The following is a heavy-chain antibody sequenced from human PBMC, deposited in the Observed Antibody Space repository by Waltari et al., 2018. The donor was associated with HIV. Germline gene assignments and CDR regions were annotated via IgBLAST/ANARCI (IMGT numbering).Heavy chain of an antibody. CDR3: AREGYSSGWYLYYFDY. V-gene: IGHV4-4*07. J-gene: IGHJ4*02. CDR2: IYTSGST. D-gene: IGHD6-19*01. Sequence: QVQLQESGPGLVKPSETLSLTCTVAGGSIRSYYCSWIRQPAGKGLEWIGRIYTSGSTNYNPSLKSRVTMSVDTSKNQFSLKLSSVTAADTAVYYCAREGYSSGWYLYYFDYWGQGTLVTVSS. CDR1: GGSIRSYY.